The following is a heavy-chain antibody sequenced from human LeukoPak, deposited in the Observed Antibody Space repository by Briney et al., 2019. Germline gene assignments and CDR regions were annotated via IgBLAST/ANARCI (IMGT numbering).Heavy chain of an antibody. Sequence: GGSLRLSCEGSAFIFSGHWMNWVRQTPGKGLEWVASIKEDGSERQYVDSVKGRFSISRDNTKGSLFLQLNSLRAEDTAVYYCATVSSSSPLRPMDVWGQGTTVTVSS. CDR3: ATVSSSSPLRPMDV. V-gene: IGHV3-7*03. CDR1: AFIFSGHW. CDR2: IKEDGSER. D-gene: IGHD2-2*01. J-gene: IGHJ6*02.